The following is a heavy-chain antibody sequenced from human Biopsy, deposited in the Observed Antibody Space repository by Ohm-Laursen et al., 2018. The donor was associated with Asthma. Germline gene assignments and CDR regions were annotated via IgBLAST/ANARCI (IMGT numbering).Heavy chain of an antibody. D-gene: IGHD2-2*01. J-gene: IGHJ6*02. CDR1: GFTFGDYW. Sequence: SLRLSCTASGFTFGDYWMSWVRQAPGKGLEWVANIKKDRSEKYYVDSVKGRFTISRDNAKNSLYLHMNSLRAEDTAVYYCARGGYCTSPTCPWGRYATDVWGQGTTVTVSS. CDR3: ARGGYCTSPTCPWGRYATDV. CDR2: IKKDRSEK. V-gene: IGHV3-7*01.